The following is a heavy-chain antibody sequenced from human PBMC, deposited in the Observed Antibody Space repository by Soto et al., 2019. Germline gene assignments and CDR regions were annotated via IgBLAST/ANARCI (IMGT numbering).Heavy chain of an antibody. CDR2: VTSSPSSM. Sequence: LGGSLRLSCAASGFTFSGFSMNWVRQAPGKGLEWVSSVTSSPSSMFYADSVKGRFTISRDDAKNSMYLQMNSLRAEDTAVYYCARDQVPALDAFDIWGQGPMVSV. V-gene: IGHV3-21*01. J-gene: IGHJ3*02. CDR1: GFTFSGFS. CDR3: ARDQVPALDAFDI.